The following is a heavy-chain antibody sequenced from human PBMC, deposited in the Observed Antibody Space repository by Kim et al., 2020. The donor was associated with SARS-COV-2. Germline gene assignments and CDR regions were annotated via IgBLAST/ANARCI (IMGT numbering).Heavy chain of an antibody. J-gene: IGHJ4*02. CDR2: DT. D-gene: IGHD3-22*01. CDR3: ARGRYYYDT. Sequence: DTHYPTSLRARLTISKDTSKNQVVLTMTNMDPVDTATYYCARGRYYYDTWGQGTLVAVSS. V-gene: IGHV2-70*19.